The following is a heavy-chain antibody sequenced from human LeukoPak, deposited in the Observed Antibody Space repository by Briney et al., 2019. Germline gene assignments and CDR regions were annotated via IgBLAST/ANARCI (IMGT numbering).Heavy chain of an antibody. D-gene: IGHD6-19*01. V-gene: IGHV3-7*01. CDR1: GFTFSSYW. CDR3: ARDRAVRAGFYYFDY. J-gene: IGHJ4*02. CDR2: IKQDGSEK. Sequence: GSLRLSCAASGFTFSSYWMSWVRQAPGKGLEWVANIKQDGSEKYYVDSVKGRFTISRDNAKNSLYLQMNSLRAEDTAVYYCARDRAVRAGFYYFDYWGQGTLVTVSS.